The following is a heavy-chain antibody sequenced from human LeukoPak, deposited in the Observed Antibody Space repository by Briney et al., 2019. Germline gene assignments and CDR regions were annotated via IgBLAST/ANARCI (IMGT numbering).Heavy chain of an antibody. CDR1: GGSFSGYY. CDR3: ARVTATITIFGVNYYMDV. CDR2: INHSGST. V-gene: IGHV4-34*01. Sequence: SETLSLTCAVYGGSFSGYYWSWLCQPPGKGLEWIGEINHSGSTNYNPSLKSRVTISVDTSKNQFSLKLSSVTAADTAVYYCARVTATITIFGVNYYMDVWGKGTTVTVSS. J-gene: IGHJ6*03. D-gene: IGHD3-3*01.